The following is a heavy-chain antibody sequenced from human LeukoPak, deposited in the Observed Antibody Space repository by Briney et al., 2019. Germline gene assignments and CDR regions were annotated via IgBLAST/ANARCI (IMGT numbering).Heavy chain of an antibody. V-gene: IGHV3-30*03. D-gene: IGHD6-19*01. J-gene: IGHJ6*02. CDR2: ISYDGSNK. CDR3: AREQWLPVGYYGMDV. Sequence: PGGSLRLSCAASGFTFSSYGMHWVRQAPGKGLEWVAVISYDGSNKYYADSVKGRFTISRDNSKNTLYLQMNSLRAEDTAVYYCAREQWLPVGYYGMDVWGQGTTVTVSS. CDR1: GFTFSSYG.